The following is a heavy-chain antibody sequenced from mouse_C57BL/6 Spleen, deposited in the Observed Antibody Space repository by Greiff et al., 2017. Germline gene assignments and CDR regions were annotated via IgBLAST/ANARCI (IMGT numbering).Heavy chain of an antibody. J-gene: IGHJ3*01. Sequence: QVQLQQPGAELVKPGASVKISCKASGYAFSSYWMNWVKQRPGKGLEWIGQIYPGDGDTNYNGKFKSKATLTEDKSSSTAYMQLSSLTSEDSAVYFCARSYSSCVAWFAYWGQGTLVTVSA. D-gene: IGHD1-1*01. CDR1: GYAFSSYW. CDR2: IYPGDGDT. CDR3: ARSYSSCVAWFAY. V-gene: IGHV1-80*01.